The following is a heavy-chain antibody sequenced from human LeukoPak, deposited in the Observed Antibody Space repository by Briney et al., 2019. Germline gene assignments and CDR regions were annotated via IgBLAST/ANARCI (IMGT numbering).Heavy chain of an antibody. CDR3: ARDQWWQFIAVAITSYFDS. V-gene: IGHV3-74*01. CDR1: GFTFSSYW. J-gene: IGHJ4*02. D-gene: IGHD6-19*01. Sequence: GGSLRLSRAASGFTFSSYWMHWVRQAPGNGLVWVSRINSDGSSTSYADSVKGRFTISRDNAKNSLYLQMNSLRAEDTAVYYCARDQWWQFIAVAITSYFDSWGQGTLVTVSS. CDR2: INSDGSST.